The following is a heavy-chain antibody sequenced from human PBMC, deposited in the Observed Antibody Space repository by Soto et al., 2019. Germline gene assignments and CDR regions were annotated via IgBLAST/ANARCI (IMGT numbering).Heavy chain of an antibody. CDR2: IYYSGST. CDR1: GGSISSGDYY. CDR3: ARDKWELLGYNWFDP. V-gene: IGHV4-30-4*01. J-gene: IGHJ5*02. D-gene: IGHD1-26*01. Sequence: PSGTLSLTCTVSGGSISSGDYYWSWIRQPPGKGLEWIGYIYYSGSTYYNPSLKSRVTISVDTSKNQFSLKLSSVTAADTAVYYCARDKWELLGYNWFDPWGQGTLVTVSS.